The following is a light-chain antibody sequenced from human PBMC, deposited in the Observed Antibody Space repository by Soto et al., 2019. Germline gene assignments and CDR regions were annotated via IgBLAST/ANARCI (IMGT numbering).Light chain of an antibody. V-gene: IGLV2-8*01. CDR3: NSFAGSNNLSV. Sequence: QSALTQPPSAFGSPGQSVTISCTGTSSDVGGYNSVSWYQQHPGKAPKLIIYAVSERPSGVPDRFSGSKSGNTASLTVSGLQAEDEADYYCNSFAGSNNLSVFGTGTKLTVL. CDR2: AVS. J-gene: IGLJ1*01. CDR1: SSDVGGYNS.